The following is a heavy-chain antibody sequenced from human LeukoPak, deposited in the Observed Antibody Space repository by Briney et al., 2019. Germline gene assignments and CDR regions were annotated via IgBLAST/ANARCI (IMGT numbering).Heavy chain of an antibody. CDR1: GYTLTELS. CDR3: ATAPLPASTDYYYYYMDV. J-gene: IGHJ6*03. Sequence: ASVKVSCKVSGYTLTELSMHWVRQAPGRGLEWMGGFDPEDGETIYAQKFQGRVTMTEDTSTDTAYMELSSLRSGDTAVYYCATAPLPASTDYYYYYMDVWGKGTTVTVSS. V-gene: IGHV1-24*01. CDR2: FDPEDGET.